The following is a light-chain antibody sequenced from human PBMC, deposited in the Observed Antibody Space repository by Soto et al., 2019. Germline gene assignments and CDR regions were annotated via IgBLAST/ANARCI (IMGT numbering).Light chain of an antibody. CDR3: QVWHSDDHDYV. J-gene: IGLJ1*01. Sequence: SYELTQPPSVSVSPGQTTTITCGGKKIGFKSVNWYQQEPGQAPVLVVYDDSARPSGVPARFSGSSSGNTATLTISRVEAGDEADYYCQVWHSDDHDYVFGSGTKVTVL. V-gene: IGLV3-21*02. CDR2: DDS. CDR1: KIGFKS.